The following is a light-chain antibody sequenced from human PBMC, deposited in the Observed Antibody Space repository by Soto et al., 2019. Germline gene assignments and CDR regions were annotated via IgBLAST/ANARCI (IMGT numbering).Light chain of an antibody. J-gene: IGKJ4*01. CDR1: QSVSRY. CDR3: QQYNNWPLT. V-gene: IGKV3-15*01. CDR2: GTS. Sequence: IVLTQSPGTLSLSPLEIDTLSFMASQSVSRYLAWYQQKPGQAPRLLIYGTSTRATGFPARFSGSGSGTEFTLTISSLQSEDFAVYYCQQYNNWPLTFGGGTKVDIK.